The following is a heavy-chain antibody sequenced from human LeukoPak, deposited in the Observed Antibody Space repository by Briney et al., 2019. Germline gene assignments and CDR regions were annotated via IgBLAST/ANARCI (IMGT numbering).Heavy chain of an antibody. CDR1: GFTFSSDA. D-gene: IGHD6-19*01. Sequence: GGSLRLSCVASGFTFSSDAMSWVRQAPGKGLEWVSAISGSGGSTYYADSVKGRFTISRDNSKNTLYLQMNSLRAEDTAVHYCAKNPLVQQWLVPNPAEYFQHWGQGTLVTVSS. J-gene: IGHJ1*01. CDR3: AKNPLVQQWLVPNPAEYFQH. CDR2: ISGSGGST. V-gene: IGHV3-23*01.